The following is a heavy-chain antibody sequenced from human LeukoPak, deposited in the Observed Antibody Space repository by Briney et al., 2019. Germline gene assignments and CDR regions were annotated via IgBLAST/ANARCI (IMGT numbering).Heavy chain of an antibody. CDR3: ARQPNYYDSSGYADY. V-gene: IGHV5-51*01. CDR2: IYPGDSDT. D-gene: IGHD3-22*01. CDR1: GYSFTSYW. Sequence: GESLKISCMGSGYSFTSYWIGWVRQMPGKGLEWMGIIYPGDSDTRYSPSFQGQVTISADKSISTAYLQWSSLKASDTAMYYCARQPNYYDSSGYADYWGQGTLVTVSS. J-gene: IGHJ4*02.